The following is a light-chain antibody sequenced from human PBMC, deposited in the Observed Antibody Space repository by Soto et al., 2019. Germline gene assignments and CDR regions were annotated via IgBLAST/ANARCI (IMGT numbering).Light chain of an antibody. CDR3: QQYVSWT. V-gene: IGKV3-20*01. Sequence: EIVLTQSPGTLSVSPGERVTLSCRASQTISSNYLAWYQQKPGQAPSLLIYSTSSRATGIPDRFSGSGSGTDFTLTISRLEPEDSAIYYCQQYVSWTFGQGTKVEIK. J-gene: IGKJ1*01. CDR2: STS. CDR1: QTISSNY.